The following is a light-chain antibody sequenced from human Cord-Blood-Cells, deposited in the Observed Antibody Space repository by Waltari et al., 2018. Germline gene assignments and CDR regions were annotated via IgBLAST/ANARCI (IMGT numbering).Light chain of an antibody. J-gene: IGLJ3*02. CDR3: CSYAGSSTSWV. CDR1: SSDVGSYNL. V-gene: IGLV2-23*01. Sequence: QSALTQPASVSGSPGQSITISCTGTSSDVGSYNLVSWYQQHPGKAPKLMIYEGSKRPSGVSNRFSDSKSGNTASLTISGLQAEDEADYYCCSYAGSSTSWVFGGGTKLTVL. CDR2: EGS.